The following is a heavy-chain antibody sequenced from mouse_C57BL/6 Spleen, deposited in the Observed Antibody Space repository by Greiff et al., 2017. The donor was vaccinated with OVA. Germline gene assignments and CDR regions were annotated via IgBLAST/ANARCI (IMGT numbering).Heavy chain of an antibody. CDR3: ASEIYYYGSGYFDV. J-gene: IGHJ1*03. D-gene: IGHD1-1*01. Sequence: VQLKESGPELVKPGASVKISCKASGYSFTDYNMNWVKQSNGKSLEWIGVINPNYGTTSYNQKFKGKATLTVDQSSSTAYMQLNSLTSEDSAVYYCASEIYYYGSGYFDVWGTGTTVTVSS. V-gene: IGHV1-39*01. CDR1: GYSFTDYN. CDR2: INPNYGTT.